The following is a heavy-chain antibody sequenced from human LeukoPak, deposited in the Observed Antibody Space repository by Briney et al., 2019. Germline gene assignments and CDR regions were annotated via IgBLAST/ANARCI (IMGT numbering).Heavy chain of an antibody. CDR2: IYYSGST. V-gene: IGHV4-39*01. Sequence: IPSETLSLTCTVSGGSISSSSYYWGWIRQPPGKGLEWIGSIYYSGSTYYNPSLKSRDTISVDTSKNQFSLKLSSVTAADTAVYYCARHRGWGYIVVVPAAMPDYWGQGTLVTVSS. CDR1: GGSISSSSYY. D-gene: IGHD2-2*01. J-gene: IGHJ4*02. CDR3: ARHRGWGYIVVVPAAMPDY.